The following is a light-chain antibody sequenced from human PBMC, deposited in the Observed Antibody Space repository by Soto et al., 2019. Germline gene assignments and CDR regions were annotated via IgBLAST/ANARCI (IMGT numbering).Light chain of an antibody. CDR2: AAS. Sequence: DSQMTQSPSSLSASVGDRVTITCRASQSISSYLNWYQQKPGKAPKLLIYAASSLQSGVTSRFSGTGSGTDFPLTISSLQPEDFATYYCQQSYSTPYTFGQGTKLELK. J-gene: IGKJ2*01. CDR3: QQSYSTPYT. CDR1: QSISSY. V-gene: IGKV1-39*01.